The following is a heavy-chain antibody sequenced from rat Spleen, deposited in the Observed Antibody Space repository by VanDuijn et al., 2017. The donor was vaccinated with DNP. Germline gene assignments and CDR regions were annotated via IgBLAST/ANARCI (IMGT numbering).Heavy chain of an antibody. J-gene: IGHJ2*01. V-gene: IGHV5-20*01. CDR2: ITKTGDTT. CDR3: ATGLGDY. D-gene: IGHD5-1*01. Sequence: EVQLVESGGGLVQPGRSLKLSCAASGFTFSDYYMAWVRQAPGKGLEWVASITKTGDTTYYSDSVKGRFSISRENAKSTLYLQMDSLRSEDTATYYCATGLGDYWGQGVMVTVSS. CDR1: GFTFSDYY.